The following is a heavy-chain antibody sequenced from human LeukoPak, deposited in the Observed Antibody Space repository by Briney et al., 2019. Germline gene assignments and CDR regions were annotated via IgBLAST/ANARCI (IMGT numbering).Heavy chain of an antibody. Sequence: ASVKVSCKASGYTFTSYGISWVRQAPGQGLEWMGWISAYNGNTNYAQKLQGRVTMTTDTSTSTAYMELRSLRSDDTAVYYCARPMRDGYYYYMGVWGKGTTVTISS. CDR1: GYTFTSYG. CDR2: ISAYNGNT. J-gene: IGHJ6*03. V-gene: IGHV1-18*01. CDR3: ARPMRDGYYYYMGV.